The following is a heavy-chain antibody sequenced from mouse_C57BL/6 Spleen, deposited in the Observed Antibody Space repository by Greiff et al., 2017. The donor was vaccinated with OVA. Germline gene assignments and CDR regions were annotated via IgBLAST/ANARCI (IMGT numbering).Heavy chain of an antibody. CDR3: AREGSGTKFAY. CDR1: GYTFTSYW. Sequence: VQLQQPGAELVKPGASVKLSCKASGYTFTSYWMHWVKQRPGQGLEWIGMIHPNSGSTNYNEKFKSKATLTVDKSSSTAYMQLSSLTSEDSAVYYCAREGSGTKFAYWGQGTLVTVSA. D-gene: IGHD4-1*01. J-gene: IGHJ3*01. CDR2: IHPNSGST. V-gene: IGHV1-64*01.